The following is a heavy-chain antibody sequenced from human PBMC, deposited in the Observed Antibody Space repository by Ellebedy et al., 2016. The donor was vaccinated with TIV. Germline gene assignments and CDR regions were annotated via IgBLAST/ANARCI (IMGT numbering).Heavy chain of an antibody. CDR3: VRGRLGATGTFEI. J-gene: IGHJ4*02. V-gene: IGHV3-74*01. CDR2: LSSDGTDA. Sequence: GESLKISXAASGFTFDKFWMNWVRQTPGKGLVWISRLSSDGTDAIYADSVRGRFTSSRDNAGNTLFLQMDSLRVEDTGVYYCVRGRLGATGTFEIWGQGTQVSVSS. D-gene: IGHD1-26*01. CDR1: GFTFDKFW.